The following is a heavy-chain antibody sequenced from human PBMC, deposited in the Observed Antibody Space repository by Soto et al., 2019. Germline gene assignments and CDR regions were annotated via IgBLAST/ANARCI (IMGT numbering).Heavy chain of an antibody. Sequence: SETLSLTCAVSGASISGSNWWSWVRQPPGKGLEWIGEIYHSGSTNYNPSLKSRVAISMDRSKNQFSLKLSSMTAADTAVYYCARLIAAASQPFDYRGQGTLVTVSS. D-gene: IGHD6-13*01. CDR2: IYHSGST. J-gene: IGHJ4*02. V-gene: IGHV4-4*02. CDR1: GASISGSNW. CDR3: ARLIAAASQPFDY.